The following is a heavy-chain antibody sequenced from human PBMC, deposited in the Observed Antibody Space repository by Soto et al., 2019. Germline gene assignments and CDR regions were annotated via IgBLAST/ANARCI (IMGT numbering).Heavy chain of an antibody. CDR2: MYSGGST. Sequence: GGSLRLSCAGSASSFSRYAMNWVRQAPGKGLEWVSVMYSGGSTYYADSVKGRLTSSRDNSKNTLYLQMNSLRAEDTAVYYCARVTYDYGDRHYYYCIDVWGQGTTVTVSS. J-gene: IGHJ6*02. V-gene: IGHV3-53*01. D-gene: IGHD4-17*01. CDR1: ASSFSRYA. CDR3: ARVTYDYGDRHYYYCIDV.